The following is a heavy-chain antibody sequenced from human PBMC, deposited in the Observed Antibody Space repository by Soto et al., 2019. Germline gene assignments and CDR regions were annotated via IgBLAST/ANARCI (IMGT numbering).Heavy chain of an antibody. CDR2: IVVGSGNT. Sequence: QMQLVQSGPEVKKPGTSVKVSCKASGFTFTSSAMRWVRQARGQRLEWIGWIVVGSGNTNYAQKFQERVTITRDMPTSTTNRELSNLRSENTAVHYCAAQYGDYVQEWEYWGQGTLVTVSS. V-gene: IGHV1-58*02. CDR1: GFTFTSSA. CDR3: AAQYGDYVQEWEY. D-gene: IGHD4-17*01. J-gene: IGHJ4*02.